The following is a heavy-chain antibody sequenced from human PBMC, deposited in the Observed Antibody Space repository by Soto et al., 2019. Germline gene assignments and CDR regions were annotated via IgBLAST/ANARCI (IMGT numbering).Heavy chain of an antibody. D-gene: IGHD1-7*01. J-gene: IGHJ3*02. CDR2: ISSSSSYI. V-gene: IGHV3-21*01. Sequence: GGSLRLSCAASGFTFSSYSMNWVRQAPGKGLEWVSSISSSSSYIYYADSVKGRFTISRDNAKNSLYLQMNSLRAEDTAVYYCARKLELLFDAFDIWGQGTMVTVSS. CDR3: ARKLELLFDAFDI. CDR1: GFTFSSYS.